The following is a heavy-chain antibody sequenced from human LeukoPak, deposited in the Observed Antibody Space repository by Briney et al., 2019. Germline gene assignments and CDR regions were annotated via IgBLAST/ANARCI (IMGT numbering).Heavy chain of an antibody. CDR1: GGTFSSYA. V-gene: IGHV1-69*05. CDR3: ARTPYDILTGYYYYYYMDV. J-gene: IGHJ6*03. D-gene: IGHD3-9*01. Sequence: ASVTVSCKASGGTFSSYAISWVRQAPGQGLEWMGGIIPIFGTANYAQKFQGRVTITTDESTSTAYMELSSLRSEDTAVYYCARTPYDILTGYYYYYYMDVWGKGTTVTVSS. CDR2: IIPIFGTA.